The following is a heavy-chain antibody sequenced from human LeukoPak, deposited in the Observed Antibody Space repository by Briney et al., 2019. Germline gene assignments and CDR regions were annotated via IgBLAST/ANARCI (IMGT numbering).Heavy chain of an antibody. CDR1: GFTSSTYA. J-gene: IGHJ4*02. D-gene: IGHD3-16*01. CDR2: ISSGRTT. Sequence: PGGSLRLSCAGSGFTSSTYAMSWVRQAPGKGLEWVSAISSGRTTYYVDSVKGRFTISRDNSKNTLYLQMNSLRAEDTAVYYCAKHSMFGGGHFDYWGQGTLVTVPS. CDR3: AKHSMFGGGHFDY. V-gene: IGHV3-23*01.